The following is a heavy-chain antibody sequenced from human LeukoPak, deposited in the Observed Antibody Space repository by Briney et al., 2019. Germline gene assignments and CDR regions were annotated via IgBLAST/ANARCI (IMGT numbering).Heavy chain of an antibody. Sequence: GGSLRLSCSASGFTFSSHAMHWVRRAPGKGLEYVSAISNNGVNTYYADSVKGRFTISRDNSKNTLFLQMSSLRAEDTAVYYCVKRDSFDSGSHDYWGQGTLVTVSS. V-gene: IGHV3-64D*06. J-gene: IGHJ4*02. CDR1: GFTFSSHA. D-gene: IGHD3-10*01. CDR3: VKRDSFDSGSHDY. CDR2: ISNNGVNT.